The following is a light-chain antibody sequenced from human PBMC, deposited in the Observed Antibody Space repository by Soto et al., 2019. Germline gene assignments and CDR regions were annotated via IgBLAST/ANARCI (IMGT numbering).Light chain of an antibody. CDR2: EAS. V-gene: IGKV3-11*01. J-gene: IGKJ5*01. CDR1: QSVSSY. Sequence: EIVLTQSPAILSLSPGERATLSCRASQSVSSYLAWYQQKPGQAPRLLIYEASNRATGIPARFSGSGSGTDFTLTISSLEPEDSAVYYCQQRSNWSTFGQGTRLEIK. CDR3: QQRSNWST.